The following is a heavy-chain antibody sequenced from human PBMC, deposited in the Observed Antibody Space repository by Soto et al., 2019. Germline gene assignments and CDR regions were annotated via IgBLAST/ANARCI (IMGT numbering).Heavy chain of an antibody. CDR1: GFTFSNAW. Sequence: EVQLVEYGGGWVKPGGYLRLSCAASGFTFSNAWMSWVRQAPGKGLEWVGRIKSKTDGGTTDYAAPVKGRFTISRDDSKNTLYLQMDILKTEDTAVYYCTPVYCSGGSCYDYWGQGTLVTVSA. D-gene: IGHD2-15*01. V-gene: IGHV3-15*01. CDR3: TPVYCSGGSCYDY. J-gene: IGHJ4*02. CDR2: IKSKTDGGTT.